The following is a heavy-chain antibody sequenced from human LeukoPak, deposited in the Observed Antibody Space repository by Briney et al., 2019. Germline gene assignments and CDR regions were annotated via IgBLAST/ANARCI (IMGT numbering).Heavy chain of an antibody. CDR2: MNPISGNT. CDR1: GYTFSNND. Sequence: ASVKVSCKASGYTFSNNDINWVRQATGQGLEWMGWMNPISGNTGFAQKFQGRVTITRITSISTAYMEMSSLRSDDTAVYYCARVGSRSSGWYWDYYYYYYMDVWGKGTTVTVSS. D-gene: IGHD6-19*01. CDR3: ARVGSRSSGWYWDYYYYYYMDV. J-gene: IGHJ6*03. V-gene: IGHV1-8*03.